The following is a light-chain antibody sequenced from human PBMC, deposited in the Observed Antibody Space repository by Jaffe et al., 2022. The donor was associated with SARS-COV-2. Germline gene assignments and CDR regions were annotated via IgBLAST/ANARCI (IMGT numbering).Light chain of an antibody. CDR3: QQRKSWPIT. CDR1: QSVSSY. J-gene: IGKJ5*01. V-gene: IGKV3-11*01. CDR2: DAF. Sequence: EIVLTQSPATLSLSPGERATLSCRASQSVSSYLAWYQQKPGQAPRLLMYDAFNRATGIPARFSGSGSGTDFTLTISSLEPEDFAVYYCQQRKSWPITFGQGTRLEIK.